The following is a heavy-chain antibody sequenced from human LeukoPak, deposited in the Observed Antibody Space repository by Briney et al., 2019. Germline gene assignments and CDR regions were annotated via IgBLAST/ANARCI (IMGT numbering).Heavy chain of an antibody. V-gene: IGHV1-18*01. Sequence: RASVKVSCKASGYTFTSYGISWVRQAPGQGLEWMGWISAYNGNTNYAQKLQGRVTITADKSTSTAYMELSSLRSEDTAVYYCAKEEDTAYDAFDIWGQGTMVTVSS. CDR2: ISAYNGNT. J-gene: IGHJ3*02. CDR1: GYTFTSYG. CDR3: AKEEDTAYDAFDI.